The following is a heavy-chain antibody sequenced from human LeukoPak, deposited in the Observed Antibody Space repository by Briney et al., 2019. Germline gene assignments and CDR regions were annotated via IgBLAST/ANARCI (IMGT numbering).Heavy chain of an antibody. CDR1: GFTFSSYS. CDR2: ISSSSSYI. CDR3: ARDTTSSDRYFDL. D-gene: IGHD1-26*01. V-gene: IGHV3-21*01. Sequence: GGSLRLSCAASGFTFSSYSMNWVRQAPGKGLEWVSSISSSSSYIYYADSVKGRFTISRDNAKNSLYLQMNSLRAEDTAVYYCARDTTSSDRYFDLWGRGTLVTVSS. J-gene: IGHJ2*01.